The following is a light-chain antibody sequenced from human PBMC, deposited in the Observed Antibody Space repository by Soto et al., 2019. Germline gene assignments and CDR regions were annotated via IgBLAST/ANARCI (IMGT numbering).Light chain of an antibody. CDR2: KAS. CDR3: QQYNTYSCT. J-gene: IGKJ1*01. V-gene: IGKV1-5*03. CDR1: QSINNW. Sequence: DIQMTQSPSTLSASVGDRVIITCRASQSINNWLAWYQQKPGKAPELLISKASNLQSGVPPRFSGSGSGTEFTLTISSLQPDDFAPSYCQQYNTYSCTVGQGTKVEVK.